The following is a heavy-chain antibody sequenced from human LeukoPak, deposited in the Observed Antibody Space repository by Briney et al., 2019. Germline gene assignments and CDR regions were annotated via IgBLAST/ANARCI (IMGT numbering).Heavy chain of an antibody. CDR2: IYYSGST. D-gene: IGHD1-7*01. J-gene: IGHJ6*03. CDR1: GGSISSGGYY. Sequence: PSQTLSLTCTVSGGSISSGGYYWSWIRQHPGKGLEWIGYIYYSGSTYYNPSLKSRVTISVDTSKNQFSLKLSSVTAADTAVYYCARESGTTSYYYYYMDVWGKGTTVTVSS. V-gene: IGHV4-31*03. CDR3: ARESGTTSYYYYYMDV.